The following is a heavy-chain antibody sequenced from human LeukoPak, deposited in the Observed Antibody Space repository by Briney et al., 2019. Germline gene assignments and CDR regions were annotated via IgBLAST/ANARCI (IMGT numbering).Heavy chain of an antibody. CDR2: INPSGGST. Sequence: ASVKVSCKASGYTFTSYSMHWVRQAPGQGLEWMGIINPSGGSTSYAQKFQGRVTMTRDTSTSTVYMELSSLRSENTPVYYCASAPTRGYDPRWAFDIWGQGTMVTVSS. J-gene: IGHJ3*02. CDR3: ASAPTRGYDPRWAFDI. CDR1: GYTFTSYS. D-gene: IGHD5-12*01. V-gene: IGHV1-46*01.